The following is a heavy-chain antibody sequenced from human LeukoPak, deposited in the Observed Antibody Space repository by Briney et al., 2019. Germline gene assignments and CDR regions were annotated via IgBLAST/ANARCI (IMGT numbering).Heavy chain of an antibody. Sequence: SETLSLTCTVSGDSINDHYWSWIRQPPGEGLEWIGYIYSSVSTYYNPSLKSRVTISVDTSKNQFSLKLSSVTAADTAVYYCARRGTTVTVFDYWGQGTLVTVSS. CDR1: GDSINDHY. J-gene: IGHJ4*02. CDR3: ARRGTTVTVFDY. V-gene: IGHV4-4*09. CDR2: IYSSVST. D-gene: IGHD4-17*01.